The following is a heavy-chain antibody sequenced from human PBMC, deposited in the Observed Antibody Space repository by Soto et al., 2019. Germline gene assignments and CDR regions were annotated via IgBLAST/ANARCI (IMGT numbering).Heavy chain of an antibody. CDR1: GFTVRSNY. V-gene: IGHV3-66*01. CDR3: ARDRGRSSGFDY. J-gene: IGHJ4*02. CDR2: IYAGGST. Sequence: GXSLRLSCAASGFTVRSNYMNWVRQAPGKGLEWVSVIYAGGSTYYADSVRGRFTISRDKSMNTVYLQMSSLRAEDSAVYYCARDRGRSSGFDYWGQGALVTVSS. D-gene: IGHD6-19*01.